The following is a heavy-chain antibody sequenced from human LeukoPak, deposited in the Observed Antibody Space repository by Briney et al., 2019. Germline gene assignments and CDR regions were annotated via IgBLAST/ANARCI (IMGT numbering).Heavy chain of an antibody. Sequence: EGSLRLSCAASGFTFSSYEMNWVRQAPGKGLEWVSYISSSGSTIYYADSVKGRFTISRDNAKNSLYLQMNSLRAEYTAVYYCAELGITMIGGVWGKGTTVTISS. CDR1: GFTFSSYE. CDR2: ISSSGSTI. D-gene: IGHD3-10*02. CDR3: AELGITMIGGV. V-gene: IGHV3-48*03. J-gene: IGHJ6*04.